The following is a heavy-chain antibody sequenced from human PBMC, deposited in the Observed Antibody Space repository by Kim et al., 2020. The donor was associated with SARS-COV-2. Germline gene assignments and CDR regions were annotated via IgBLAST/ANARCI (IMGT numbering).Heavy chain of an antibody. J-gene: IGHJ4*02. CDR3: TRGTDATGMDH. Sequence: YADSLKGRFTISRDNARDSLFLQMNSLRVEDTAFYYCTRGTDATGMDHWGQGTLVTVSS. D-gene: IGHD1-1*01. V-gene: IGHV3-21*03.